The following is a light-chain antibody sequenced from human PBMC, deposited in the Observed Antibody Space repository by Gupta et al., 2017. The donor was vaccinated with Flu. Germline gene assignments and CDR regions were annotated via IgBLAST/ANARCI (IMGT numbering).Light chain of an antibody. CDR3: SSYTGSSTV. J-gene: IGLJ2*01. CDR2: EVS. Sequence: QSALTQPASVSGPPGQSITISCTGTSSDVGAYNYVSWYQHHPGKAPKLMIYEVSNRPSGVSNRFSGSKSGNTASLTISGLQAEDEANYYCSSYTGSSTVFGGGTRVTVL. CDR1: SSDVGAYNY. V-gene: IGLV2-14*01.